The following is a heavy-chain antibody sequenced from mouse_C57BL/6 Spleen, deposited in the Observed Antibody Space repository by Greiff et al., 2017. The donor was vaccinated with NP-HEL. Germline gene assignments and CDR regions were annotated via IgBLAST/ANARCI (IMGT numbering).Heavy chain of an antibody. CDR3: ARALIYYDYEDAMDY. D-gene: IGHD2-4*01. CDR2: IRYDGSN. CDR1: GYSITSGYY. Sequence: EVKLQESGPGLVKPSQSLSLTCSVTGYSITSGYYWNWIRQFPGNKLEWMGYIRYDGSNNYNPSLKNRISITRDTSKNQFFLKLNSVTTEDTATYYCARALIYYDYEDAMDYWGQGTSVTVSS. V-gene: IGHV3-6*01. J-gene: IGHJ4*01.